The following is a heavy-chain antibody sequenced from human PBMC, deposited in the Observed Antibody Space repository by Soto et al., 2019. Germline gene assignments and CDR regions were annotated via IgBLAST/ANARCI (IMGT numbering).Heavy chain of an antibody. Sequence: SETLSLTCNVSGSPISSYYWGWFRQPPGQGLEWVGYIYYAGITSYNPSLRSRVAISVDASKSQFSLDLRSVTAADTAVYYCARLGGRYQAFDYWGHGALVTVSS. CDR2: IYYAGIT. CDR3: ARLGGRYQAFDY. J-gene: IGHJ4*01. V-gene: IGHV4-59*08. CDR1: GSPISSYY. D-gene: IGHD2-15*01.